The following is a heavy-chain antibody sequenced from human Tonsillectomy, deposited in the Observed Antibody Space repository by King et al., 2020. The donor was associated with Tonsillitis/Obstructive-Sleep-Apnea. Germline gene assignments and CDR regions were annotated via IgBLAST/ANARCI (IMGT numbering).Heavy chain of an antibody. CDR2: IYSGGSK. V-gene: IGHV3-53*01. CDR1: GFTVNRKY. J-gene: IGHJ4*02. Sequence: VQLVESGGGLIQPGGSLRLSCAASGFTVNRKYMSWVRQAPGKGLEWVSVIYSGGSKYHIDSVKCRFTISRDNYKNTVYPQMNSLRAEDTAVYFCATSPVSGSSFYFDYWGQGTLVTVSS. CDR3: ATSPVSGSSFYFDY. D-gene: IGHD6-6*01.